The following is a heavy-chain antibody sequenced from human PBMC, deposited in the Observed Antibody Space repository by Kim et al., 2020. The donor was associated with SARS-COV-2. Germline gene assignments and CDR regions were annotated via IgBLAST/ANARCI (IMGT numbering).Heavy chain of an antibody. D-gene: IGHD2-15*01. J-gene: IGHJ4*02. Sequence: ADSWKGRFTVSRDNSKNTQYLQMNSLRAEDTAVYYCAKCRGGSCYSSSDYWGQGSLVTVSS. CDR3: AKCRGGSCYSSSDY. V-gene: IGHV3-23*01.